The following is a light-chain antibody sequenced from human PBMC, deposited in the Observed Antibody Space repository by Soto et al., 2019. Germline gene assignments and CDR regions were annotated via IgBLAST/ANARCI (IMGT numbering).Light chain of an antibody. CDR1: SSVVGSYNL. CDR3: CSYAGSRSYV. Sequence: QSVLTQPASVYGSPGQSITISCTGTSSVVGSYNLVSWYQQHPGKAAMLMIYEGSKRPSGVSNRFSGSKSGNTASLTIFGLQAEDEADYYCCSYAGSRSYVFGNGTRSPS. V-gene: IGLV2-23*01. J-gene: IGLJ1*01. CDR2: EGS.